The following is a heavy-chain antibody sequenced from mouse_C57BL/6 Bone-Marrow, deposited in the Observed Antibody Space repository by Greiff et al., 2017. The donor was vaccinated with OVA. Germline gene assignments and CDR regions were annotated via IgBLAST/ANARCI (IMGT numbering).Heavy chain of an antibody. J-gene: IGHJ3*01. V-gene: IGHV1-69*01. CDR2: IDPSDSYT. CDR3: AFIGDFAY. D-gene: IGHD1-2*01. Sequence: QVQLQQPGAELVMPGASVKLSCKASGYTFTSYWMHWVKQRPGQGLEWIGEIDPSDSYTNYNQKFKGKSTLTVDKSSSTAYMQLSSLTSEDSAVSYCAFIGDFAYWGQGTLVTVSS. CDR1: GYTFTSYW.